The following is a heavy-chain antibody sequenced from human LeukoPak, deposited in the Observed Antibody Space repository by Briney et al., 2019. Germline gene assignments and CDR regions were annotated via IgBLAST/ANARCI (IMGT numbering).Heavy chain of an antibody. Sequence: PSETLSLTCTVSGGSISSYYWSWIRQPAGKGLEWIGRIYTSGSTNYNPSLKSRVTMSVDTSKNQFSLRLSSVTAADTAVYYCARDRVGATTWYFDYWGQGTLVTVSS. CDR2: IYTSGST. D-gene: IGHD1-26*01. CDR1: GGSISSYY. CDR3: ARDRVGATTWYFDY. V-gene: IGHV4-4*07. J-gene: IGHJ4*02.